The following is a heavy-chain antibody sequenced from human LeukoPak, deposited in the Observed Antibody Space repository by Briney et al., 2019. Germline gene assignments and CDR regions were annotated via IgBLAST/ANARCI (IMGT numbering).Heavy chain of an antibody. CDR3: ARDPTRRFYYYDSSGMFDY. CDR2: INSDGSST. J-gene: IGHJ4*02. V-gene: IGHV3-74*01. CDR1: GFTFSRYW. D-gene: IGHD3-22*01. Sequence: GGSLRLSCAASGFTFSRYWMHWVRQAPGKGLVWVSRINSDGSSTSYADSVKGRFTISRDNAKNTLYLQMNSLRAEDTAVYYCARDPTRRFYYYDSSGMFDYWGQGTLVTVSS.